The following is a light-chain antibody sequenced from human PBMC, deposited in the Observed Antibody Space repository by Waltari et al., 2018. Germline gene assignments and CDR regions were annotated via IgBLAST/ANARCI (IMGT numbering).Light chain of an antibody. CDR3: QQYDSISLLT. CDR1: QDIINH. Sequence: DIEMTQSPSPLSASVGEKVTLTCRASQDIINHLSWFQQKPGKAPKLLIYDVSTMETGVVSRFCGGGSPADFFLIINDVQPEDVVTYYCQQYDSISLLTFGQGTRLE. V-gene: IGKV1-33*01. J-gene: IGKJ5*01. CDR2: DVS.